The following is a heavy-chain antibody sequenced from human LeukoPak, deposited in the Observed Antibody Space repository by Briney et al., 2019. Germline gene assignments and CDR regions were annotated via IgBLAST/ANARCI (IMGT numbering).Heavy chain of an antibody. D-gene: IGHD3-10*01. J-gene: IGHJ4*02. CDR2: IKDSGTT. Sequence: ASVTVSFKASGYSCTTYHIHWVRQAPGQGLEWMGMIKDSGTTIYPQNLQGRVTMTTDTSTSTAYMELRSLRSDDTAVYYCARDFYSDYGSGSYYNLIDYWGQGTLVTVSS. CDR3: ARDFYSDYGSGSYYNLIDY. V-gene: IGHV1-18*04. CDR1: GYSCTTYH.